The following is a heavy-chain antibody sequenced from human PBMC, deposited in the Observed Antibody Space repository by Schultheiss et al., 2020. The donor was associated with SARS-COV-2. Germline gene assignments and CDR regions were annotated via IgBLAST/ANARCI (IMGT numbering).Heavy chain of an antibody. V-gene: IGHV4-4*07. CDR1: GGSISSYY. Sequence: SETLSLTCTVSGGSISSYYWSWIRQPAGKGLEWIGRIYTSGSTNYNPSLKSRVTISVDTSKNQFSLKLSSVTAADTAVYYCARRVTGVVSDYYGMDVWGQGTTVTVSS. J-gene: IGHJ6*02. D-gene: IGHD2-21*02. CDR2: IYTSGST. CDR3: ARRVTGVVSDYYGMDV.